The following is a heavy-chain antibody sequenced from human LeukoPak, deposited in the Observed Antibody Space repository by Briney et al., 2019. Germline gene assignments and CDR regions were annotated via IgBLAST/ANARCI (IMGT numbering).Heavy chain of an antibody. CDR1: GYTFTSYA. V-gene: IGHV1-3*01. J-gene: IGHJ4*02. CDR3: ANQIDFWSGYYTLDY. Sequence: GASVKVSCKASGYTFTSYAMHWVRQAPGQRLEWMGWINAGNGNTKYSQKFQGRVTMTRDTSTSTVYMELSSLRSEDTAVYYCANQIDFWSGYYTLDYWGQGTLVTVSS. CDR2: INAGNGNT. D-gene: IGHD3-3*01.